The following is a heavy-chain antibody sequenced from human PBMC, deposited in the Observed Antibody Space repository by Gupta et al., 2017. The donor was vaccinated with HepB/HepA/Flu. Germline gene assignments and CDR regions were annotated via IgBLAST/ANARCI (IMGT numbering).Heavy chain of an antibody. Sequence: EVQLVESGGGLVQPGGSMRLSCAASGFTFSSYWMSWVRQPPGKGLEGVANIKQDGSEKYYGDSVKGRFSISRDNAKNSLYLQMNSLRAEDKDVYYWVRGGGYGSDYGGQGTLVTVSS. D-gene: IGHD5-12*01. CDR1: GFTFSSYW. CDR2: IKQDGSEK. V-gene: IGHV3-7*01. J-gene: IGHJ4*02. CDR3: VRGGGYGSDY.